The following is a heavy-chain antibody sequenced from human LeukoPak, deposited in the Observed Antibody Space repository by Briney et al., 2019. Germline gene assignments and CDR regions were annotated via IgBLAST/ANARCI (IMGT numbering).Heavy chain of an antibody. CDR2: ITGTGT. Sequence: GGSLRLSCAFSEFVFSDCVLNWVRQAPGKGLEWASVITGTGTYYADSVKGRFTISRDNSKNTLYLQMNSLRAEDTAVYYCAKVWSSYCRSTSCYQNLDYWGQGTLVTVSS. D-gene: IGHD2-2*01. CDR1: EFVFSDCV. CDR3: AKVWSSYCRSTSCYQNLDY. V-gene: IGHV3-23*01. J-gene: IGHJ4*02.